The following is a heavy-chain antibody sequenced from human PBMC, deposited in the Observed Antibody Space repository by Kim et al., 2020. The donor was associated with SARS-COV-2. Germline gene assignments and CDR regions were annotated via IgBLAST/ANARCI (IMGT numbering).Heavy chain of an antibody. CDR1: GFTFSGSP. CDR2: IRSKANSYAT. CDR3: TRIPATTLAFWDAFDI. Sequence: GGSLRLSCAASGFTFSGSPLHWVRQAYGKGLEWVGRIRSKANSYATGYAASVKGRFTISRDDSKNTAYLEMSGLKTEDTALYYCTRIPATTLAFWDAFDIWGQGTMVTVSS. D-gene: IGHD1-1*01. J-gene: IGHJ3*02. V-gene: IGHV3-73*01.